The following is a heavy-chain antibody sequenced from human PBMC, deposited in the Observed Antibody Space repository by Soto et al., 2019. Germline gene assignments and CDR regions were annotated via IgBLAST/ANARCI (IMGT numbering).Heavy chain of an antibody. D-gene: IGHD3-16*01. V-gene: IGHV3-30-3*01. CDR2: IAYDGGNK. Sequence: GGPLRLSCAASGITFSNNAMHWVRQAPGKGLEWVAIIAYDGGNKHYADSVRGRFTISRDNSKSTLYLQMNSLRVEDTAVYYCARDSSIIRRGASGMDVWGQGTTVTVSS. CDR1: GITFSNNA. J-gene: IGHJ6*02. CDR3: ARDSSIIRRGASGMDV.